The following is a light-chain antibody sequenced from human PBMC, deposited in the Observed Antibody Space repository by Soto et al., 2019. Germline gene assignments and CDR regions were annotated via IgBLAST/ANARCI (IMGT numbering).Light chain of an antibody. V-gene: IGLV2-14*03. CDR2: DAN. CDR1: SSDIGAYNL. J-gene: IGLJ2*01. Sequence: QSALTQPASVSGSPGQSITISCTGTSSDIGAYNLGSWYQQHPGKAPKLMLYDANIRRSGVSNRFSGSKSVNTASLTISGLQAEDEADYYCTSWTTSATMIFVGGTTLTVL. CDR3: TSWTTSATMI.